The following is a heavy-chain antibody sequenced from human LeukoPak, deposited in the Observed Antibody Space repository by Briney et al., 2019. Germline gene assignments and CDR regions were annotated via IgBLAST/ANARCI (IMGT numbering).Heavy chain of an antibody. D-gene: IGHD3-9*01. CDR2: ISLNDGST. V-gene: IGHV3-23*01. CDR3: AKAMTSSTYYFDS. CDR1: GFTFRSYA. Sequence: GGSLILSCTASGFTFRSYAMNWVRQAPGKGLEWVSVISLNDGSTYYADSVRGRFTISRDNSKNTLFLQMNGLRAEDTAIYYCAKAMTSSTYYFDSWGQGTLVTVSS. J-gene: IGHJ4*02.